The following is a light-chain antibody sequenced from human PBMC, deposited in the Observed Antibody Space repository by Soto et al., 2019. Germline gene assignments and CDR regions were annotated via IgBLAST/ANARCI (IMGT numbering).Light chain of an antibody. CDR2: WAS. Sequence: IVMTQSPDSLSVSLVESATINCKSSQNILYSSNNNNYLAWYQQKPGQPPKLLIYWASTRESGVPDRFSGSGSGTDFTLTISSLQAEDVAVYYCQQYYSTPQTFGQGTKVDIK. CDR1: QNILYSSNNNNY. J-gene: IGKJ1*01. V-gene: IGKV4-1*01. CDR3: QQYYSTPQT.